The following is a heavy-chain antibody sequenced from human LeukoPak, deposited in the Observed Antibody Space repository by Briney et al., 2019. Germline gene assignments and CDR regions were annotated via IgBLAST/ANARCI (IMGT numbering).Heavy chain of an antibody. D-gene: IGHD6-13*01. CDR2: ITRSSSHT. J-gene: IGHJ5*02. CDR3: ARSGGYSTYSSNWFDP. V-gene: IGHV3-21*01. CDR1: GFTFSNYA. Sequence: GGSLRLSCAASGFTFSNYAMNWARQAPGKGLEWVASITRSSSHTYYADSVKGRFTISRDNSKNTLYLQMNSLRAEDTAVYYCARSGGYSTYSSNWFDPWGQGTLVTVSS.